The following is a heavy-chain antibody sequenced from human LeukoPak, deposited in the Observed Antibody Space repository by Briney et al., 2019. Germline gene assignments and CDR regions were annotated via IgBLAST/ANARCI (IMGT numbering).Heavy chain of an antibody. Sequence: EASVKVSCKASGYTFTGYYMHWVRQAPGQGLEWMGWINPNSGGTNYAQKFQGWVTMTRDTSISTAYMELSRLRSDDTAVYYCARDAYHHDSSGYYYRNFDYWGQGTLVTVSS. V-gene: IGHV1-2*04. J-gene: IGHJ4*02. CDR1: GYTFTGYY. D-gene: IGHD3-22*01. CDR3: ARDAYHHDSSGYYYRNFDY. CDR2: INPNSGGT.